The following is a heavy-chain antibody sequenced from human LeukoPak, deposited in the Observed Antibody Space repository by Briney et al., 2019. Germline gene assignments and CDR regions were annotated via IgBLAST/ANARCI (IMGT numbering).Heavy chain of an antibody. CDR2: ISSFSGTI. Sequence: GGSLRLSCVASGITFSSYSMNWVRQAPGKGLEWVSYISSFSGTINYADSVRGRFTISRDNPKNSLYLQMNSLRAEDTAVYYCAKGFSGYDNDYWGQGTLVTVSS. CDR1: GITFSSYS. CDR3: AKGFSGYDNDY. V-gene: IGHV3-48*04. J-gene: IGHJ4*02. D-gene: IGHD5-12*01.